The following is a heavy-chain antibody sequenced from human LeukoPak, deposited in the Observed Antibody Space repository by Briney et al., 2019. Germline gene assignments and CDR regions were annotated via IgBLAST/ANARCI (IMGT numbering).Heavy chain of an antibody. Sequence: SETLSLTCTVSGGSISSSSYYWGWIRQPPGKGLEWIGSIYYSGSTYYNPSLKSRVTISVDTSKNQFSLKLSSVTAADTAVYYCARINVAAAAGTWGEYYFDYWGQGTLVTVSS. CDR3: ARINVAAAAGTWGEYYFDY. CDR2: IYYSGST. J-gene: IGHJ4*02. V-gene: IGHV4-39*07. CDR1: GGSISSSSYY. D-gene: IGHD6-13*01.